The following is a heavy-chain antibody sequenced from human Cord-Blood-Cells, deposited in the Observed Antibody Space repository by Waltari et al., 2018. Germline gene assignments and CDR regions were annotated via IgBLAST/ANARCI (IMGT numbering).Heavy chain of an antibody. CDR1: GFTFSSYA. D-gene: IGHD6-13*01. Sequence: EVQLLESGGGLVQPGGSLRLPCAASGFTFSSYAMSWVRQAPGKGLEWVSAISGSGGSTYYADSVKGRFTISRDNSKNTLYLQMNSLRAEDTAVYYCARSSIAAERTFDYWGQGTLVTVSS. J-gene: IGHJ4*02. V-gene: IGHV3-23*01. CDR3: ARSSIAAERTFDY. CDR2: ISGSGGST.